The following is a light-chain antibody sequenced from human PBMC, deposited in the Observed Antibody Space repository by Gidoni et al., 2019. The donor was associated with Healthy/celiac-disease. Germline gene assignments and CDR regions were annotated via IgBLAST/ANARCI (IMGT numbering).Light chain of an antibody. CDR2: GAS. CDR3: QQCKKWRPSIT. V-gene: IGKV3-15*01. J-gene: IGKJ5*01. Sequence: EIVLTQSPATLSVSPGERATLSCRASQTVSSDLAWYHQNPGQAPRLLIYGASTRATGVPARFGGSSSRTEFTLTISSLRSEDFAVYYCQQCKKWRPSITFGQGTRLEIK. CDR1: QTVSSD.